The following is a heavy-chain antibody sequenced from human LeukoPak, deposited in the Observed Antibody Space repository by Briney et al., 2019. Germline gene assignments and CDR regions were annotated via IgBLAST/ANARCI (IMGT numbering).Heavy chain of an antibody. CDR1: GFTFSSYE. V-gene: IGHV3-48*03. CDR3: AKWDKRAAAEAFDI. CDR2: ISSSGSTI. Sequence: GGSLRLSCAASGFTFSSYEMNWVRQAPGKGLEWVSYISSSGSTIYYADSVKGRFAISRDNSKNTLFLQMNSLRDEDTAVYYCAKWDKRAAAEAFDIWGQGTMVTVSS. J-gene: IGHJ3*02. D-gene: IGHD6-13*01.